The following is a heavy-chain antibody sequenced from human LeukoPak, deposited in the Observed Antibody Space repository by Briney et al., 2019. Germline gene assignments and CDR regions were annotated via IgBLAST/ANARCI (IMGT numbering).Heavy chain of an antibody. J-gene: IGHJ6*03. V-gene: IGHV1-2*02. CDR2: INPNSGGT. Sequence: ASVKVSCKASGYTFTGYYMHWVRQAPGQGLEWMGWINPNSGGTNYAQKFQGRVTMTRDTPISTAYMELSRLRSDDTAVYYCARDGGYCSSTSCYSAYHYMDVWGKGTTVTVSS. CDR3: ARDGGYCSSTSCYSAYHYMDV. CDR1: GYTFTGYY. D-gene: IGHD2-2*01.